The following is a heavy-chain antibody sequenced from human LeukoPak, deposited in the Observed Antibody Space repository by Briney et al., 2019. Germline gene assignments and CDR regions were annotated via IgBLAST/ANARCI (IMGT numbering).Heavy chain of an antibody. CDR3: VREDDASSWAYYYGIDV. J-gene: IGHJ6*02. D-gene: IGHD6-13*01. CDR2: MWYDESNK. Sequence: PGKSLRLSCAASGFTFRSYGMHWVRQAPGKGLEWVAVMWYDESNKSYSASVKGRFTVSRDNSKNMLFLQMNSVRVEDTAVYYCVREDDASSWAYYYGIDVWGQGTTVTVSS. V-gene: IGHV3-33*01. CDR1: GFTFRSYG.